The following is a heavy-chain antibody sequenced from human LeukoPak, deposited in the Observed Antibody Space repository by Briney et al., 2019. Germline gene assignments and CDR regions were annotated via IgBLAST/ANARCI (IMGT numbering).Heavy chain of an antibody. J-gene: IGHJ4*02. CDR3: ARDLLGWELHYFDY. D-gene: IGHD1-26*01. V-gene: IGHV3-30*02. CDR2: IRYDGSNK. Sequence: PGGSLRLSCAASGFTFKDYGMHWVRQAPGKGLEWVAFIRYDGSNKYYADSVKGRFTISRDNARNSLYLQMNSLRAEDTAVYYCARDLLGWELHYFDYWGQGTLVTVSS. CDR1: GFTFKDYG.